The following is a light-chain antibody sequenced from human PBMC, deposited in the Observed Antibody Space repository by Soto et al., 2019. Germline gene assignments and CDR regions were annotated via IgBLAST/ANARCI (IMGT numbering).Light chain of an antibody. CDR3: CSYVGSSNVI. V-gene: IGLV2-23*01. CDR1: NSDVGNYDL. CDR2: EGS. J-gene: IGLJ2*01. Sequence: QSALTQPASVSGSPGQSITISCTGTNSDVGNYDLVSWYQQHPGKAPKLMIYEGSKRPSGVSNRFSGSKSGNTASLTISGLQIEDEADYYCCSYVGSSNVIFGGGTKLTVL.